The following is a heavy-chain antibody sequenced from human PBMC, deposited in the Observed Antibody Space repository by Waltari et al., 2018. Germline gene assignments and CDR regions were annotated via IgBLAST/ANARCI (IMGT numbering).Heavy chain of an antibody. J-gene: IGHJ4*02. CDR2: INPNSGGT. V-gene: IGHV1-2*04. CDR1: GYTFTGYY. CDR3: AREAFDY. Sequence: QVQLVQSGAEVKKPGAAVTVSCTAAGYTFTGYYMHWVRQAPGQGLEWMGWINPNSGGTNYVQKFQGWVTMTRDTSISTAYMELSRLRSDDTAVYYCAREAFDYWGQGTLVTVSS.